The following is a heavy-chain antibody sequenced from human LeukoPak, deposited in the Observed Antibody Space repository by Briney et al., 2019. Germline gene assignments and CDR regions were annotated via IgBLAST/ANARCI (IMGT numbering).Heavy chain of an antibody. Sequence: GGSLRLSCAASGFTFSSYWMHWVRQAPGKGLVWVSRINSDGSSTSYADSVKGRFTISRDNAKNTLYLQMNSLRAEDTAVYYCARVGPRRGGHDILTGYLNWGQGTLVTVSS. CDR2: INSDGSST. CDR3: ARVGPRRGGHDILTGYLN. V-gene: IGHV3-74*01. J-gene: IGHJ4*02. CDR1: GFTFSSYW. D-gene: IGHD3-9*01.